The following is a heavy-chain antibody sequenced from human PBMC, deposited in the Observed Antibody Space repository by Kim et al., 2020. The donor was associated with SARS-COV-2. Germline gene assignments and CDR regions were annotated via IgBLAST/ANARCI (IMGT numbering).Heavy chain of an antibody. CDR2: ISSSGSTI. Sequence: GGSLRLSCAASGFTFSDYYMSWIRQAPGKGLEWVSYISSSGSTIYYADPVKGRFTISRDNAKNSLYLQMNSLRAEDTAVYYCARVGYDYVWGSYRDYYYYYGMDVWGQGTTVTVSS. J-gene: IGHJ6*02. V-gene: IGHV3-11*01. CDR3: ARVGYDYVWGSYRDYYYYYGMDV. CDR1: GFTFSDYY. D-gene: IGHD3-16*02.